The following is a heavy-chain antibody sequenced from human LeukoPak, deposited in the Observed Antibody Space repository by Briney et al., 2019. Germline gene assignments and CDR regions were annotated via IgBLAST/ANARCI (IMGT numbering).Heavy chain of an antibody. Sequence: ASVKVSCKASGGTSSSYAISWVRQAPGQGLEWMGGIIPIFGTANYAQKFQGRVTITADESTSTAYMELSSLRSEDTAVYYCASRRYGSGSYYPDTTYYYGMDVWGQGTTVTVSS. D-gene: IGHD3-10*01. J-gene: IGHJ6*02. CDR3: ASRRYGSGSYYPDTTYYYGMDV. CDR2: IIPIFGTA. V-gene: IGHV1-69*13. CDR1: GGTSSSYA.